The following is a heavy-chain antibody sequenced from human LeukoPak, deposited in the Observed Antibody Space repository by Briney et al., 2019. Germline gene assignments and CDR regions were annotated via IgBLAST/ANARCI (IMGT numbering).Heavy chain of an antibody. CDR2: IYHSGST. V-gene: IGHV4-59*12. CDR1: GGSISSYY. D-gene: IGHD3-22*01. J-gene: IGHJ3*02. CDR3: ARPYYDSSGYYHDAFDI. Sequence: SETLSLTCTVSGGSISSYYWSWIRQPPGKGLEWIGYIYHSGSTYYNPSLKSRVTMSVDTSKNQFSLKLSSVTAADTAVYYCARPYYDSSGYYHDAFDIWGQGTMVTVSS.